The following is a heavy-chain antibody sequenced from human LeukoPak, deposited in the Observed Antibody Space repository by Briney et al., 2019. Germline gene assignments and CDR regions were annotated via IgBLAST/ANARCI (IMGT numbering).Heavy chain of an antibody. Sequence: PGGSLRLSCATSGFTFEDYAMHWVRQPPGKGLEWVAGISWGTGTLGYADSVKGRFTLSRDNAKSSLYLQMNSLRVDDTAFYYCARDRRDYYGSGSYEAFDYWGQGTLVTVSS. CDR2: ISWGTGTL. V-gene: IGHV3-9*01. CDR1: GFTFEDYA. J-gene: IGHJ4*02. CDR3: ARDRRDYYGSGSYEAFDY. D-gene: IGHD3-10*01.